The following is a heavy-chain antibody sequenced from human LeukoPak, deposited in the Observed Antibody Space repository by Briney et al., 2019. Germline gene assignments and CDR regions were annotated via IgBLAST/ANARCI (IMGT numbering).Heavy chain of an antibody. CDR3: AGPSGRYYYYYMDV. V-gene: IGHV4-4*02. CDR2: IYHSGST. J-gene: IGHJ6*03. Sequence: SETLSLTCAVSGGSIRSSNWWSWVRQPPGKGLEWIGEIYHSGSTNYNPSLKSRVTISVDTSKNQFSLKLSSVTAADTAVYYCAGPSGRYYYYYMDVWGKGTTVTVSS. CDR1: GGSIRSSNW.